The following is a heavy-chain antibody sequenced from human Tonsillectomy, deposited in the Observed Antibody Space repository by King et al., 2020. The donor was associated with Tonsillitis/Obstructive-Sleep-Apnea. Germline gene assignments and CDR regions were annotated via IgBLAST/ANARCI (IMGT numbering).Heavy chain of an antibody. Sequence: LQLQESGPGLVKPSETLSLTCTVSGDSISSISYYWVWIRQPPGKGLEWIGSIYYSGTTYYNPSLKSRVNISVDTSRNQFSLKLNSVTAVDTAVYYCASDPGADYWGQGTLVTVSS. CDR1: GDSISSISYY. J-gene: IGHJ4*02. CDR2: IYYSGTT. V-gene: IGHV4-39*01. CDR3: ASDPGADY.